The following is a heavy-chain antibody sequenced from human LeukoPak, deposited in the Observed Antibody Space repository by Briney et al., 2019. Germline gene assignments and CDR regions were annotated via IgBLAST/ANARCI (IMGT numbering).Heavy chain of an antibody. CDR1: GFTFSSYW. CDR2: INSDGTSA. J-gene: IGHJ6*02. CDR3: ARDGRDGCNFNYYHAMDV. D-gene: IGHD5-24*01. Sequence: PGGSLRLSCAASGFTFSSYWMHWVRQAPGEGLVWVSRINSDGTSASYADSVKGRFTISRDNAKNTLFLQMNSLRAEDTAVYYCARDGRDGCNFNYYHAMDVWGQGTTVTVSS. V-gene: IGHV3-74*01.